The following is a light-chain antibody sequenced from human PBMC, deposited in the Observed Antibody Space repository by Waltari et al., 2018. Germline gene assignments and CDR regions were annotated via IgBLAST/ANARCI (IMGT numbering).Light chain of an antibody. CDR1: QLGDKY. CDR2: HDN. J-gene: IGLJ3*02. Sequence: SYDLTQPPSVSVSPGQTATITCPGDQLGDKYASWYQQKPGQSPVMVIYHDNKRPSGIPERFSGSNSGNTATLTISGTQSLDEADYYCHVWDSSTSGVFGGGTTLTVL. V-gene: IGLV3-1*01. CDR3: HVWDSSTSGV.